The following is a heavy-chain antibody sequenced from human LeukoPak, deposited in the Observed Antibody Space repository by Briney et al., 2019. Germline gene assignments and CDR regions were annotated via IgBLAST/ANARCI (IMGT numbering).Heavy chain of an antibody. J-gene: IGHJ4*02. Sequence: ASVKVSCKASGYTFTSYAMHWVRQAPGQRLEWMGWINAGNGNTKYSQKFQGRVTITRDTSASTAYMELSSLRSEDTAVYYCARQNYYESSGYPTFDYWGQGTLVTVSS. CDR1: GYTFTSYA. D-gene: IGHD3-22*01. V-gene: IGHV1-3*01. CDR3: ARQNYYESSGYPTFDY. CDR2: INAGNGNT.